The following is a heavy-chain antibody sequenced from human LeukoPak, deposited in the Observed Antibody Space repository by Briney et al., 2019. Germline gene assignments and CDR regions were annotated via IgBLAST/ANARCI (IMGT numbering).Heavy chain of an antibody. CDR1: GFTVSSNY. J-gene: IGHJ4*02. D-gene: IGHD6-6*01. Sequence: GGSLRLSCAASGFTVSSNYMSWVRQAPGKGLEWVSVIYSGGSTYYADSVKGRFTISRDNTKNSLYLQMNGLRAEDTAVYYCTRSSMAALAVDSWGQGTLVTVSS. CDR3: TRSSMAALAVDS. CDR2: IYSGGST. V-gene: IGHV3-53*01.